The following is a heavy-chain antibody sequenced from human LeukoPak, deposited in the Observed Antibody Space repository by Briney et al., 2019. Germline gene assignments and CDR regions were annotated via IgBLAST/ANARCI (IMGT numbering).Heavy chain of an antibody. D-gene: IGHD5-24*01. J-gene: IGHJ4*02. CDR3: ARVDVEMATPDDY. V-gene: IGHV4-30-4*08. Sequence: PSETLSLTCTVSGGSISSGDYYWSWIRQPPGRGLEWIGYIYYSGSTYYNPSLKSRVTISVDTSKNQFSLKLSSVTAADTAVYYCARVDVEMATPDDYWGQGTLVTVSS. CDR2: IYYSGST. CDR1: GGSISSGDYY.